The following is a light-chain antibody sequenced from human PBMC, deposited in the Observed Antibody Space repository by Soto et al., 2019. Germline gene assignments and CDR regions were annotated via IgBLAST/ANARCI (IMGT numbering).Light chain of an antibody. J-gene: IGKJ3*01. CDR1: QDITYY. V-gene: IGKV1-33*01. CDR2: DAS. Sequence: DIQMTQSPSSLSASVRDRVTITCQASQDITYYLNWYQQKPGKAPKLLICDASNLEPGVPSRFSGSGSGTDFTFTISSLQPEDIATYYCQQYDNLPFTFGPGTKVDIK. CDR3: QQYDNLPFT.